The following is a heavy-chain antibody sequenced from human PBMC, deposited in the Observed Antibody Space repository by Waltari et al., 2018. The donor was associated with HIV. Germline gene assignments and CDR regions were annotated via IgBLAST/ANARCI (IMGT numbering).Heavy chain of an antibody. J-gene: IGHJ4*02. CDR1: GGPSSNYY. CDR2: INPSGRT. D-gene: IGHD3-10*01. V-gene: IGHV4-34*02. Sequence: VQLQQWGTGLLKPSETLSLTCAVQGGPSSNYYWSWIRQPPGKGLEWIAEINPSGRTNYNPSLKSRLTISVDTSKTQFSVKLTSVTAADTAVYFCARGQYGPGSREDYCGQGTLVTVAS. CDR3: ARGQYGPGSREDY.